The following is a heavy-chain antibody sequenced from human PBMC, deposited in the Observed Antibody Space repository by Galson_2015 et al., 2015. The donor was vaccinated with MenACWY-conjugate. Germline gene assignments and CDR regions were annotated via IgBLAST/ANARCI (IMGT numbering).Heavy chain of an antibody. CDR1: GFTFSNYA. CDR3: VKDPSDPWRNQYYGMDV. D-gene: IGHD1-14*01. V-gene: IGHV3-23*01. J-gene: IGHJ6*02. CDR2: STGGNT. Sequence: LRLSCAASGFTFSNYAMNWVRQAPGKGLEWVSSSTGGNTYYAESVKGRFTISRDNSKNTLYLQMSSLRAEDTAVYYCVKDPSDPWRNQYYGMDVWGQGTTVTVSS.